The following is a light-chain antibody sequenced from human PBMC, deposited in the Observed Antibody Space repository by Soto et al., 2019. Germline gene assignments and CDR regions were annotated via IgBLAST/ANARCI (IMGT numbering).Light chain of an antibody. J-gene: IGKJ1*01. V-gene: IGKV3-15*01. CDR2: GAS. Sequence: EIVMTQSPATLSVSPGERATLSCRASQTVRSNLAGYQQKPGQAPRLLIYGASTRATGIPTRCSGSGSGTEFTLDTSRLQCKNFADYSCQKCNNWPRTFRQGPIAEIK. CDR1: QTVRSN. CDR3: QKCNNWPRT.